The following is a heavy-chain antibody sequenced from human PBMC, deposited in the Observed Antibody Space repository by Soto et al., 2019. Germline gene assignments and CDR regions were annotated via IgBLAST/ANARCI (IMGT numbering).Heavy chain of an antibody. Sequence: NPSETLSLTCTVSGGSISSYYWSWIRQPPGKGLKWIGYIYHSGSNYYKPSHKSRVTISVNTSKNQYSQKMSSVTAADTAVYYCARDCISTSCYAFAAFDIWGQGTMVT. CDR2: IYHSGSN. V-gene: IGHV4-59*12. CDR1: GGSISSYY. J-gene: IGHJ3*02. D-gene: IGHD2-2*01. CDR3: ARDCISTSCYAFAAFDI.